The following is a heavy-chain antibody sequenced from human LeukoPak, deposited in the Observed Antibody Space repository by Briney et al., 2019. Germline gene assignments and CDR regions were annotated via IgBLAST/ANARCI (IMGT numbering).Heavy chain of an antibody. J-gene: IGHJ6*02. Sequence: GGSLRLSCAVTGFTFNNYAMSWVRQAPGKGLECVSVISGSGGKTDYAASVKGRFTISRDNSKNTLYLQMNSLRAEDTAVYYCAKGVVTTNFYYYGMDVWGQGTTVTVSS. CDR3: AKGVVTTNFYYYGMDV. D-gene: IGHD1-1*01. V-gene: IGHV3-23*01. CDR1: GFTFNNYA. CDR2: ISGSGGKT.